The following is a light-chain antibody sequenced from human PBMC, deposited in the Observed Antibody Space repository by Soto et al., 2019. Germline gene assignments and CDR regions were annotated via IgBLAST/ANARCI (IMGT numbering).Light chain of an antibody. CDR3: QQSYNTPRS. J-gene: IGKJ1*01. V-gene: IGKV1-39*01. CDR2: DAS. Sequence: DVQMTQSPSSLSASVGDRVTITCRASQSISRYLIWYQQKPGKAPNLLIYDASTLQSGVPSRFSGSGSGTNFTLTISSLQSEDFATYYWQQSYNTPRSFGQGTKV. CDR1: QSISRY.